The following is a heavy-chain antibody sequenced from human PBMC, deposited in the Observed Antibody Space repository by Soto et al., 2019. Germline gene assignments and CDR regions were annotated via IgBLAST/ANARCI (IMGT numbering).Heavy chain of an antibody. Sequence: GGSLRLSCAASGFTFSSYGMHWVRQAPGKGLEWVAVIWYDGSNKYYADSVKGRFTISRDNSKNTLYLQMNSLRAEDTAVYYCARAEVLDAFDIWGQGTMVTVSS. V-gene: IGHV3-33*01. CDR2: IWYDGSNK. CDR3: ARAEVLDAFDI. J-gene: IGHJ3*02. CDR1: GFTFSSYG. D-gene: IGHD3-3*01.